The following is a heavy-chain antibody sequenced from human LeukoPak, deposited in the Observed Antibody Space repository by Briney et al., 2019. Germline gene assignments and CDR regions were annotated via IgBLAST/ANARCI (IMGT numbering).Heavy chain of an antibody. V-gene: IGHV3-21*01. CDR2: ISATSSHI. CDR3: AREGIAAAGYDY. Sequence: GGSLRLSCAASGFSFSIYSMNWVRQAPGKGLEWVSSISATSSHIFYADSVRGRFTISRDNSKNTLYLQMNSLRAEDTAVYYCAREGIAAAGYDYWGQGTLVTVSP. CDR1: GFSFSIYS. J-gene: IGHJ4*02. D-gene: IGHD6-13*01.